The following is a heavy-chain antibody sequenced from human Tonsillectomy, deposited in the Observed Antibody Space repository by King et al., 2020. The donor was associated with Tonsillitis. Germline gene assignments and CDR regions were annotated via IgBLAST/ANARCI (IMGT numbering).Heavy chain of an antibody. CDR1: GDSISSGGHY. Sequence: QLQESGPGLVQPSQTLSLTCTVSGDSISSGGHYWGWIRQSAGKGLEWIGRIDTTGTTTYNPSLKSRVTMSIDTSKNQFSLKLGSVTAADTAVYYCARDPGYYYYMDVWGKGTTVAVSS. CDR2: IDTTGTT. CDR3: ARDPGYYYYMDV. V-gene: IGHV4-61*02. J-gene: IGHJ6*03.